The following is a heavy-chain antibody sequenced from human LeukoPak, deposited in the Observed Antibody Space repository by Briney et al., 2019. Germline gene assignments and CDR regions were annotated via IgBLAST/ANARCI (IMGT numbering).Heavy chain of an antibody. Sequence: ASVKVSCKASGYTFTTHAMNWVRQAPGHGLEWMGWINTYTGNPTYAQGFTGRFVLSLDTSVSTAYLQVSGLKAEDTAVYYCVIIVPPFDSWGQGTLVTVSS. CDR1: GYTFTTHA. J-gene: IGHJ4*02. CDR2: INTYTGNP. D-gene: IGHD6-6*01. CDR3: VIIVPPFDS. V-gene: IGHV7-4-1*02.